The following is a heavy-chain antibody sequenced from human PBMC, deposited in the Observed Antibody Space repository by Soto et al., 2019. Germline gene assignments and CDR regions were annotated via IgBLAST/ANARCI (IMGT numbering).Heavy chain of an antibody. Sequence: SVKVSCKASGGTFSSYAISWVRQAPGQGLEWMGGIIPIFGTANYAQKFQGRVTITADKSTSTAYMELSSLRSEDTAVYYCASWDHSSGWYTNHCYFDYWGQGTLVTVSS. J-gene: IGHJ4*02. CDR1: GGTFSSYA. CDR2: IIPIFGTA. D-gene: IGHD6-19*01. V-gene: IGHV1-69*06. CDR3: ASWDHSSGWYTNHCYFDY.